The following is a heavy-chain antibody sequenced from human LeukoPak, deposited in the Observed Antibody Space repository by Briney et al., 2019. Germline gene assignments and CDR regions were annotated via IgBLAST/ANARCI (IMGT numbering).Heavy chain of an antibody. D-gene: IGHD4-17*01. CDR1: GFTFDDYA. J-gene: IGHJ4*02. CDR2: ISGHGDST. CDR3: AKDGYGDYDY. V-gene: IGHV3-43*02. Sequence: GGSLRLSCAASGFTFDDYAMHWVRQAPGRGLEWVSLISGHGDSTYYADSVKGRFTISRDNNKNSLYLQMNSLRTEDTALYYCAKDGYGDYDYWGQGTLVTVSS.